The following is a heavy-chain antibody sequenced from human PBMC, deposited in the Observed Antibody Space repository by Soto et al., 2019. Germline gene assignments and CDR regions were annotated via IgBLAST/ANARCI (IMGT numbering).Heavy chain of an antibody. D-gene: IGHD3-10*01. CDR3: ARGGRWFGELLRYYYYGMDV. CDR2: ISSSSSYI. V-gene: IGHV3-21*01. CDR1: GFTFSSYS. J-gene: IGHJ6*02. Sequence: GSLRLSCAASGFTFSSYSMNWVRQAPGKGLEWVSSISSSSSYIYYADSVKGRFTISRDNAKNSLYLQMNSLRAEDTAVYYCARGGRWFGELLRYYYYGMDVWGQGTTVTVSS.